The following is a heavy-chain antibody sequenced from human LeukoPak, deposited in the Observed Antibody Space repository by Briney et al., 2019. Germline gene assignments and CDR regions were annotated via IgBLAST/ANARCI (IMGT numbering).Heavy chain of an antibody. CDR1: GYTFTSYG. CDR3: ARVDQILPLLPRGSLDY. Sequence: EASVKVSCKASGYTFTSYGISWVRQAPGQGLEWMGWISAYNGNTNYAQKLQGRVTMTTDTSTSTAYMELRSLRSDDTAVYYCARVDQILPLLPRGSLDYWGQGTLVTVSS. D-gene: IGHD1-26*01. V-gene: IGHV1-18*01. J-gene: IGHJ4*02. CDR2: ISAYNGNT.